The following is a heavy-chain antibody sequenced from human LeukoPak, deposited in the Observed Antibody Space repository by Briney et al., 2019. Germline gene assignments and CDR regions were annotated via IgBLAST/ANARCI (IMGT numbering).Heavy chain of an antibody. J-gene: IGHJ4*02. CDR1: GLTFSNYG. CDR3: AKGPLAVEHSTHRFDF. Sequence: PGGSLRLSCVASGLTFSNYGMSWVRQAPGKGLEWVSGISGSGGDTYYADSVKGRFTVSRDNYKKTLYVQMNSLRAEDTAVYYCAKGPLAVEHSTHRFDFWGQGTLVTVSS. V-gene: IGHV3-23*01. D-gene: IGHD1/OR15-1a*01. CDR2: ISGSGGDT.